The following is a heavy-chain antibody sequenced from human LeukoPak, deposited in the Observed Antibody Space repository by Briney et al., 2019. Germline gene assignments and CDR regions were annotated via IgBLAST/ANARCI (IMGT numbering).Heavy chain of an antibody. V-gene: IGHV2-70*11. Sequence: SGPTLVNPTQTLTLTCTFSGFSLSTSGMCVNWIRQPPGKALEWLARIDWDDDKYYSTSLKTRLTISKDTSKNQVVLTMTDMDPVDTATYYCARIMTTVTHDAFDIWGQGTMVTVSS. D-gene: IGHD4-17*01. J-gene: IGHJ3*02. CDR1: GFSLSTSGMC. CDR2: IDWDDDK. CDR3: ARIMTTVTHDAFDI.